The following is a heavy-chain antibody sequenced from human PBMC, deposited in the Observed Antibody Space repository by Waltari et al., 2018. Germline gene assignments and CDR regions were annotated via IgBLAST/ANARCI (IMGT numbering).Heavy chain of an antibody. CDR2: IYHSGST. CDR1: GGSISSGGYS. D-gene: IGHD3-16*01. Sequence: QLQLQESGSGLVKPSQTLSLTRAVSGGSISSGGYSWSWIRQPPGKGLEWIGYIYHSGSTYYNPSLKSRGTISVDRSKNQFSLKLSSVTAADTAVYYCARGPPFEGEVAFDIWGQGTMVTVSS. CDR3: ARGPPFEGEVAFDI. J-gene: IGHJ3*02. V-gene: IGHV4-30-2*01.